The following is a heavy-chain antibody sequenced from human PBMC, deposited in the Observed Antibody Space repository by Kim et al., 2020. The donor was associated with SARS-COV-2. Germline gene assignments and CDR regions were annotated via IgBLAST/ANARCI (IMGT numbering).Heavy chain of an antibody. CDR1: GGSISSSSYY. J-gene: IGHJ5*02. V-gene: IGHV4-39*07. D-gene: IGHD6-13*01. CDR3: ARARPGIAAEKFNWFDP. CDR2: IYYSGST. Sequence: SETLSLTCTVSGGSISSSSYYWGWIRQPPGKGLEWIGSIYYSGSTYYNPSLKSRVTISVDTSKNQFSLKLSSVTAADTAVYYCARARPGIAAEKFNWFDPWGQGTLVTVSS.